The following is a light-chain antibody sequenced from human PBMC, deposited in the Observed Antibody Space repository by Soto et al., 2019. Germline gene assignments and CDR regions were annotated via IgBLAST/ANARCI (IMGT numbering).Light chain of an antibody. Sequence: EIVLTQSPGTLSLSPGERATLSWRASQSVSVNSLAWYQQKGGQAPRLLIYAASTRATGVPDRFSGTGSGTDFALTISRLETDDSAVYYCQQYGGSPFTFGPGTKGDIK. V-gene: IGKV3-20*01. CDR1: QSVSVNS. CDR3: QQYGGSPFT. J-gene: IGKJ3*01. CDR2: AAS.